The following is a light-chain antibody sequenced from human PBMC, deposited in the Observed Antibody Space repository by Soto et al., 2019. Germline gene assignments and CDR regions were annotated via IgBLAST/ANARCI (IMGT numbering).Light chain of an antibody. CDR2: DVS. V-gene: IGLV2-11*01. Sequence: LTQPRSVSGSPGQSVTISCTGTSSDVGGYNYVSWYQQHPGKAPKLMIYDVSKRPSGVPDRFSGSKSGNTASLTISGLQAEDEADYYCCSYAGSYTFEVFGTGTKVTVL. CDR3: CSYAGSYTFEV. CDR1: SSDVGGYNY. J-gene: IGLJ1*01.